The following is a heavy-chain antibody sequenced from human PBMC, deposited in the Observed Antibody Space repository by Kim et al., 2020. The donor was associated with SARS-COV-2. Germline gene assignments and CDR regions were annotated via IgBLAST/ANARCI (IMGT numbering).Heavy chain of an antibody. Sequence: GGSLRLSCTASGITFSRYWMNWVRQAPGKGLEWVANIKTDGSEKYYVDSVKGRFTISRDNAKNSLYLQMNSLRAEDTAIYYCSGGEVGTTSLFDYWGQGTLVTVSS. CDR3: SGGEVGTTSLFDY. D-gene: IGHD1-26*01. V-gene: IGHV3-7*01. CDR2: IKTDGSEK. CDR1: GITFSRYW. J-gene: IGHJ4*02.